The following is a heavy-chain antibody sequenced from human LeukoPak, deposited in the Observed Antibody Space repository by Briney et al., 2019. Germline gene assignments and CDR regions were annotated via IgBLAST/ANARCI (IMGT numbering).Heavy chain of an antibody. J-gene: IGHJ4*02. CDR2: INHSGST. CDR1: GGSFSGYY. D-gene: IGHD3-16*02. Sequence: SETLSLTCAVSGGSFSGYYWSWIRQPPGKGLEWIGEINHSGSTNYNPSLKSRVTISVDTSKNLFSLKLSSVTAADTAVYYCARGRTRPPYDYVWGSYRLDYYFDYWGQGTLVTVSS. V-gene: IGHV4-34*01. CDR3: ARGRTRPPYDYVWGSYRLDYYFDY.